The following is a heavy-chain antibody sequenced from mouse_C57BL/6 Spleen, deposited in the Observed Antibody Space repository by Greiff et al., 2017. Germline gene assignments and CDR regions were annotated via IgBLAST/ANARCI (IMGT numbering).Heavy chain of an antibody. CDR3: ARYNQDLYYFAY. V-gene: IGHV7-3*01. CDR2: IRNKANGYTT. CDR1: GFTFTDYY. Sequence: EVKLMESGGGLVQPGGSLSLSCAASGFTFTDYYMSWVRQPPGKALEWLGFIRNKANGYTTEYSASVKGRFTISRDNSQSILYLQMNALRAEDSATYNCARYNQDLYYFAYWGQGTTLTVSS. J-gene: IGHJ2*01.